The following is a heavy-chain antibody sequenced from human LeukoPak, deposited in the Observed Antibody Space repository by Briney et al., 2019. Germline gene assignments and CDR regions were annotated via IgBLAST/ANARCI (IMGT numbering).Heavy chain of an antibody. CDR2: ISYDGSNK. CDR1: GFTFSSYA. D-gene: IGHD6-6*01. CDR3: ASLDSSSSYYYKYYMDV. J-gene: IGHJ6*03. Sequence: GGSLRLSCAASGFTFSSYAMHWVRQAPGKRLEWVAVISYDGSNKYYADSVKGRFTISRDNSKNTLYLQMNSLRAEDTAVYYCASLDSSSSYYYKYYMDVWGKGTTVTVSS. V-gene: IGHV3-30*01.